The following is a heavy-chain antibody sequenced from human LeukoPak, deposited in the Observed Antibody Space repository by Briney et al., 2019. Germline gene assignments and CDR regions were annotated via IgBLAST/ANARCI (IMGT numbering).Heavy chain of an antibody. CDR2: INHSGST. V-gene: IGHV4-34*01. J-gene: IGHJ4*02. Sequence: KPSETLSLTCAVYGGSFSGYYWSWIRQPPGKGLEWIGEINHSGSTSYNPSLKSRVTTSVDTSNKQYSLKLSSITAADTAVYYCARVSVTSGWTYDHWGQGTLVTVSS. CDR1: GGSFSGYY. D-gene: IGHD2-2*01. CDR3: ARVSVTSGWTYDH.